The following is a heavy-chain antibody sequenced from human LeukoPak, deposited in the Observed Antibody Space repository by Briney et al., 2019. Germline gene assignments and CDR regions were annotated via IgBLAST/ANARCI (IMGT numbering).Heavy chain of an antibody. CDR1: GYSFTSYA. J-gene: IGHJ4*02. D-gene: IGHD6-13*01. CDR2: INAGNGNT. CDR3: AGVAAAGLGVY. V-gene: IGHV1-3*01. Sequence: AALKVSCTASGYSFTSYAMHWVRHAPGQRLEWMGWINAGNGNTKYSQKFQGRVTITRDTSASTAYMELSSLRSEDTAVYYCAGVAAAGLGVYWGQGTLVTVSS.